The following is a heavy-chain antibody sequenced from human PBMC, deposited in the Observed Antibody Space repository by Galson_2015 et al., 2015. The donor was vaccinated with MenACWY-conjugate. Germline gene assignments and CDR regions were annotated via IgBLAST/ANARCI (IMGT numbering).Heavy chain of an antibody. D-gene: IGHD5-24*01. V-gene: IGHV3-48*04. CDR2: ISSRSSTI. J-gene: IGHJ3*02. CDR3: ARDKVDGYNYAFDI. CDR1: GFTFSSHS. Sequence: SLRLSCAVSGFTFSSHSMNWVRQAPGKGLEWVSYISSRSSTIYYADSVRGRFTISRDNAKSSLYLQMNSLRAEDTAVYYCARDKVDGYNYAFDIWGQGTMVTVSS.